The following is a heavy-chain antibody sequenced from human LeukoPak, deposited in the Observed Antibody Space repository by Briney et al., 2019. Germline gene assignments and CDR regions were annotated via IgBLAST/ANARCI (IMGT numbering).Heavy chain of an antibody. CDR1: GYTLTELS. Sequence: ASVKVSCKVSGYTLTELSMHWVRQAPGKGLEWMGGFDPEDGETIYAQKSQGRVTMTEDTSTDTAYMELSSLRSEDTAVYYCATGSGNYYDSSGYLPFDYWGQGTLVTVSS. CDR2: FDPEDGET. V-gene: IGHV1-24*01. D-gene: IGHD3-22*01. J-gene: IGHJ4*02. CDR3: ATGSGNYYDSSGYLPFDY.